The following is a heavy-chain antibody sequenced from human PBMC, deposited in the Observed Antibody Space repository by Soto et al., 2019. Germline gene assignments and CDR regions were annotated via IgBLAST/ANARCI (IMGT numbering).Heavy chain of an antibody. Sequence: VGSLRLSCAASGFIFSGSAIHWVRQASGKGLEWVGRIRSRANNFATSSAASVKGRFTFSRDDSKNTAYLQMNTLKPEDTAVYYCARGQGAAIGDYYYHGMDVWGQGTTVTVSS. CDR3: ARGQGAAIGDYYYHGMDV. V-gene: IGHV3-73*01. D-gene: IGHD2-2*02. CDR2: IRSRANNFAT. CDR1: GFIFSGSA. J-gene: IGHJ6*02.